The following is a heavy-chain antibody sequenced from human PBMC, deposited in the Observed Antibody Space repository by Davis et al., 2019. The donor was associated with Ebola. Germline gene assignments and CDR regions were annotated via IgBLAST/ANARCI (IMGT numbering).Heavy chain of an antibody. CDR2: ISGSGGST. Sequence: PGGSLRLSCAASGFTFSSYAMSWVRQAPGKGLEWVSSISGSGGSTYSADSVKGRFTISRDNSQNTLYMQMNSLRAEDTAVYYCAKPPNNIVVAIYYFDYWGQGTLVTVSS. D-gene: IGHD1-26*01. J-gene: IGHJ4*02. V-gene: IGHV3-23*01. CDR3: AKPPNNIVVAIYYFDY. CDR1: GFTFSSYA.